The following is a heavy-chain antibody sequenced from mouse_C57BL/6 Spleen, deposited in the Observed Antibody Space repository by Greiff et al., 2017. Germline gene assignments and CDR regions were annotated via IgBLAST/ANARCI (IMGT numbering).Heavy chain of an antibody. V-gene: IGHV5-9-1*02. CDR3: TSLGYYFDY. CDR1: GFTFSSYA. Sequence: EVKLQESGEGLVKPGGSLKLSCAASGFTFSSYAMSWVRQTPEKRLEWVAYISSGGDYIYYADTVKGRFTISRDNARNTLYLQMSSLKSEDTAMYYFTSLGYYFDYWGQGTTLTVSS. CDR2: ISSGGDYI. D-gene: IGHD4-1*01. J-gene: IGHJ2*01.